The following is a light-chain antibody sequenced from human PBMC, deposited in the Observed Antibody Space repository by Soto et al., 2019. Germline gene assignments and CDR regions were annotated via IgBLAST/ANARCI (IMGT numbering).Light chain of an antibody. CDR1: SSDIGGYNS. V-gene: IGLV2-8*01. Sequence: QSALTQSPSASGSPGQSVTISCTGTSSDIGGYNSVSWYQQHPGKAPKVMIYDVTKRPSGVPDRFSGSKSGNTASLTVSALQAEDEADYYCCSYTSSRTYVFGTGTKVTVL. CDR2: DVT. J-gene: IGLJ1*01. CDR3: CSYTSSRTYV.